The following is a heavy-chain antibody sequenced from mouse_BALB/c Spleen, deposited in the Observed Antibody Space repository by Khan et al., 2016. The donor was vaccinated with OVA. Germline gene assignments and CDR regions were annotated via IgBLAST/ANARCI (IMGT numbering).Heavy chain of an antibody. Sequence: EVQLQESGPGLVKPSQSLSLTCTVTGYSITSDYAWNWIRQFPGNKLEWMGYISSTGSTSYNPSLKSRISITRDTSKNQFFLQLKSVTTEDTATYYCARSLYYCDGYALDCWGRGTSVTVSS. D-gene: IGHD2-1*01. CDR3: ARSLYYCDGYALDC. CDR1: GYSITSDYA. V-gene: IGHV3-2*02. J-gene: IGHJ4*01. CDR2: ISSTGST.